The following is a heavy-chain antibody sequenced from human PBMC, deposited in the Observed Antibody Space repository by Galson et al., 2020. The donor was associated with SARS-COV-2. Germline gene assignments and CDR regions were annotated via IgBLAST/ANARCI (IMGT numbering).Heavy chain of an antibody. J-gene: IGHJ1*01. CDR2: ISWNSGSI. CDR3: AKVPSSLLWFGELWSYFQH. CDR1: GFTFDDYA. Sequence: GGSLRLSCAASGFTFDDYAMHWVRQAPGKGLEWVSGISWNSGSIGYADSVKGRFTISRDNAKNSLYLQMNSLRAEDTALYYCAKVPSSLLWFGELWSYFQHWGQGTLVTVSS. D-gene: IGHD3-10*01. V-gene: IGHV3-9*01.